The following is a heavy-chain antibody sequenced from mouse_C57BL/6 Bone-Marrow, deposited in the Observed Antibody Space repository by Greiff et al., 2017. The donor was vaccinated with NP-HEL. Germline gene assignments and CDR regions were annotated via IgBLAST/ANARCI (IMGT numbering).Heavy chain of an antibody. V-gene: IGHV1-61*01. Sequence: QVQLQQPGAELVRPGSSVKLFCKASGYTFTSYWMDWVKQRPGQGLEWIGNIYPSDSETHYNQKFKDKATLTVDKSSSTAYMQLSSLTSEDSAVYYCARGGQLRLLAWFAYWGQGTLVTVSA. CDR1: GYTFTSYW. J-gene: IGHJ3*01. D-gene: IGHD3-2*02. CDR2: IYPSDSET. CDR3: ARGGQLRLLAWFAY.